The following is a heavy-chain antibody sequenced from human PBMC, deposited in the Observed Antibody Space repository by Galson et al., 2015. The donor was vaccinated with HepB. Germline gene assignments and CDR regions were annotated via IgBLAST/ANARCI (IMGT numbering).Heavy chain of an antibody. CDR1: GYTFTSYA. Sequence: SVKVSCKASGYTFTSYAMHWVRQAPGQRLEWMGWINAGNGNTKYSQKFQGRVTITRDTSASTAYMELSSLRSEDTAVYYCARESSYSGSFNDGFDMWGQGTMVTVS. D-gene: IGHD1-26*01. V-gene: IGHV1-3*01. CDR3: ARESSYSGSFNDGFDM. J-gene: IGHJ3*02. CDR2: INAGNGNT.